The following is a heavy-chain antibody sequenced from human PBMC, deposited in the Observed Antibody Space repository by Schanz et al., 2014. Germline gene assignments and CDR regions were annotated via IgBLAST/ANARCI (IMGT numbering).Heavy chain of an antibody. Sequence: QVRMQESGPGLVKPSQTLSLTCTVSGGSISRGTHYWTWIRQLPGKGLEWIGHIYYTGTIFYNPSLKSRVIISVDTSKNQFSLRLTSVTAADTAVYYCARGDSTSYHEGNDAIDIWGQGTMVIVSS. CDR2: IYYTGTI. CDR3: ARGDSTSYHEGNDAIDI. V-gene: IGHV4-31*03. D-gene: IGHD6-13*01. J-gene: IGHJ3*02. CDR1: GGSISRGTHY.